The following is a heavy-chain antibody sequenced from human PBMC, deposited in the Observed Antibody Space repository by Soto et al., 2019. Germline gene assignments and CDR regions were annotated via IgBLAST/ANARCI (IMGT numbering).Heavy chain of an antibody. V-gene: IGHV3-21*06. CDR2: ISGSGKDT. CDR1: GFTFSNYR. J-gene: IGHJ6*02. Sequence: VGSLRLSCATSGFTFSNYRMNWVREAPGKGLEWVASISGSGKDTFYRDSVKGRFTISRDNAESSLVLQMNGLTVDDTAVYHCARVHLVRTSSYYCGMDVWGPGTTVTVSS. CDR3: ARVHLVRTSSYYCGMDV. D-gene: IGHD6-6*01.